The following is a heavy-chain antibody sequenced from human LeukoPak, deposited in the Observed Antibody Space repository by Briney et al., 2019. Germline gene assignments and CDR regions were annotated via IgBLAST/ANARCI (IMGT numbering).Heavy chain of an antibody. Sequence: GASVKVSCKASGYTFTSYAMNWVRQAPGQGLEWMGIINPSGGSTSYAQKFQGRVTMTRDTSTSTVYMELSSLRSEDTAVYYCARSDSSGWYQVDYWGQGTLVTVSS. V-gene: IGHV1-46*01. CDR1: GYTFTSYA. J-gene: IGHJ4*02. D-gene: IGHD6-19*01. CDR3: ARSDSSGWYQVDY. CDR2: INPSGGST.